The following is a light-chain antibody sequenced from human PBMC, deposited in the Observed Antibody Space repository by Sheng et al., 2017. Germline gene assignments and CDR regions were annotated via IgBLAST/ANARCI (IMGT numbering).Light chain of an antibody. CDR2: DAS. V-gene: IGKV3-11*01. CDR3: QQYVRFYS. J-gene: IGKJ2*03. CDR1: QSVSSY. Sequence: ETVLTQSPAILSLSPGERATLSCRASQSVSSYLAWYQQKPGQAPRLLIYDASNRATGIPARFSGSGSGTDFTLTISSLEPEDFATYYCQQYVRFYSFGQGTKLE.